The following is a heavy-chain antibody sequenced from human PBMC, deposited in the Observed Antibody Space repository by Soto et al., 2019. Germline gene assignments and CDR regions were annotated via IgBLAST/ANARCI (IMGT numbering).Heavy chain of an antibody. J-gene: IGHJ3*02. CDR1: GGSISSGGYY. CDR3: ARDESATDAFAI. D-gene: IGHD5-12*01. CDR2: IYYSGTT. Sequence: QVQLQESGPGLVKPSQTLSLTCTVSGGSISSGGYYWSWIRQNPGKGLEWIGYIYYSGTTNYNPSLKSRLTISGDTSKNQFSLKLNFMAAADTAGYYCARDESATDAFAIWGQGKMVTVSS. V-gene: IGHV4-31*03.